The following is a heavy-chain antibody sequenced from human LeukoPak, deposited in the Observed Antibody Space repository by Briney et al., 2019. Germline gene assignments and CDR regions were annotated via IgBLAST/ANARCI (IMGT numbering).Heavy chain of an antibody. V-gene: IGHV3-33*01. Sequence: GRSLRLSCAASGFTFSSYGMHWVRQAPGKGLEWVAVIWYDGSNKYYADSVKGRFTISRDNSKNTLYLQMNSLRAEDTAVYYCARPKVLLGDESIAVAADRGGIDYWGQGTLVTVSS. CDR1: GFTFSSYG. D-gene: IGHD6-19*01. CDR3: ARPKVLLGDESIAVAADRGGIDY. J-gene: IGHJ4*02. CDR2: IWYDGSNK.